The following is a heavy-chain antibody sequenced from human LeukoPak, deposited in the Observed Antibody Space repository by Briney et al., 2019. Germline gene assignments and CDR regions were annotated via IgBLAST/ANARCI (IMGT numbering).Heavy chain of an antibody. D-gene: IGHD6-13*01. CDR3: AKALISGIAALDY. CDR1: GFTFSSYG. CDR2: ISYDGSNK. V-gene: IGHV3-30*18. J-gene: IGHJ4*02. Sequence: GGSLRLSCAASGFTFSSYGMHWVRQAPGKGLEWVAVISYDGSNKYYADSVKGRFTISKDNSKNTLYLQMNSLRAEDTAVYYCAKALISGIAALDYWGQGTLVTVSS.